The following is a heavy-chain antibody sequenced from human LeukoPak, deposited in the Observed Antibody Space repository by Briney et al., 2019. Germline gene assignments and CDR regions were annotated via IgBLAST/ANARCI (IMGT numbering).Heavy chain of an antibody. CDR1: GFTFSSYA. J-gene: IGHJ6*02. Sequence: PGGSLRLSCAASGFTFSSYAMHWVRQAPGKGLEWVAVISYDGSNKYYADSVKGRFTISRDNSKNTLYLQMNSLKTEDTAVYYCTTDQSGEGATTYYYYGMDVWGQGTTVTVSS. V-gene: IGHV3-30-3*01. CDR3: TTDQSGEGATTYYYYGMDV. D-gene: IGHD1-26*01. CDR2: ISYDGSNK.